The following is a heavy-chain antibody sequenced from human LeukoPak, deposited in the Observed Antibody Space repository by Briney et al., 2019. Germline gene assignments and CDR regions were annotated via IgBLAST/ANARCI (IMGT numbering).Heavy chain of an antibody. J-gene: IGHJ4*02. Sequence: GASVKVSCKGSDYTFTSYGISWVRQAPGQGLEWMGWISAYNGNTNYAQKFQGRVTMSTDTSTSTAYMELRSLRSDDTAVYYCAREGYCNYTICDRPFDYWGQGTLVTVSS. CDR2: ISAYNGNT. CDR1: DYTFTSYG. D-gene: IGHD2-2*01. CDR3: AREGYCNYTICDRPFDY. V-gene: IGHV1-18*01.